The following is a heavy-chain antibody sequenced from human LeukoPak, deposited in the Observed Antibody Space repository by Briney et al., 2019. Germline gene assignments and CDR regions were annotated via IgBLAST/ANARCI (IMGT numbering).Heavy chain of an antibody. CDR2: ISYDGTEK. Sequence: GGSLRLSCAASGFTFSGYAINWVRQAPGKGLEWVAIISYDGTEKYADSVKGRFTTSRDNSKNTLFLQISSLRLEDTATYYCARDNRYCSTGSCYFGDYYYYYMDVWGKGTPVSVSS. CDR3: ARDNRYCSTGSCYFGDYYYYYMDV. D-gene: IGHD2-15*01. J-gene: IGHJ6*03. V-gene: IGHV3-30*04. CDR1: GFTFSGYA.